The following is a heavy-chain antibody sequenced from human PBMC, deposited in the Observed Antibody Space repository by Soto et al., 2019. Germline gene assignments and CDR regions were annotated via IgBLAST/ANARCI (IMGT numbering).Heavy chain of an antibody. D-gene: IGHD4-17*01. CDR2: IWYDGSNK. J-gene: IGHJ4*02. V-gene: IGHV3-33*01. CDR3: ARDPEVSSGDSHAVDY. Sequence: GGSLRLCCAASGFTFSSYGMHWVRQAPGKGLEWVAVIWYDGSNKYYADSVKGRFTISRDNSKNTLYLQMNSLRAEDTAVYYCARDPEVSSGDSHAVDYWGEGT. CDR1: GFTFSSYG.